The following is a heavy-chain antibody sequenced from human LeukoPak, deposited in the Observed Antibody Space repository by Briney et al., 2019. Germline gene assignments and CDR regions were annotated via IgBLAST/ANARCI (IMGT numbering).Heavy chain of an antibody. Sequence: SGGSLRLSCAASGFTFSNFNMAWVRQAPGKGLEWVSSISDGGDATGYAESVKGRFTISRDNSKATVWLQMNSLRAEDTAHYYCAKSDCGGDGCKLLNYWAQGTLVTVSS. J-gene: IGHJ4*02. V-gene: IGHV3-23*01. CDR3: AKSDCGGDGCKLLNY. CDR1: GFTFSNFN. CDR2: ISDGGDAT. D-gene: IGHD2-21*01.